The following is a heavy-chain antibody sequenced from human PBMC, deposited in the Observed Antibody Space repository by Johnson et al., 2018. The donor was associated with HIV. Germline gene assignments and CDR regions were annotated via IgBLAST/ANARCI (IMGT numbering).Heavy chain of an antibody. CDR3: ARHSTSSTMGAFDI. J-gene: IGHJ3*02. CDR1: GFTFSSYA. V-gene: IGHV3-23*04. CDR2: ISGSGGST. Sequence: VQLVESGGGLVEPGGSLRFSCAVSGFTFSSYAMSWVRQAPGKGLEWVSAISGSGGSTYYADSVKGRFTISRDNSKNTLYLQMNSLRAEDTAVYYCARHSTSSTMGAFDIWGQGTMVTVSS. D-gene: IGHD6-6*01.